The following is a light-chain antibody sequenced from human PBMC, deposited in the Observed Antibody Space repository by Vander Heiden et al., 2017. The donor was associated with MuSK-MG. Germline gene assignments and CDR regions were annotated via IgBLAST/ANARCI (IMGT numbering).Light chain of an antibody. Sequence: DIVMTQSPHSLPLSLGAGSTIHSKSSQIGLDSYNNKNYLAWYQQKPGQPPKLLIYWASTRECGVPDRFSGSGSGTDFTLTISSLQAEDVAVYYCQQYYSTPPTFGGGTKVEIK. CDR1: QIGLDSYNNKNY. V-gene: IGKV4-1*01. CDR2: WAS. CDR3: QQYYSTPPT. J-gene: IGKJ4*01.